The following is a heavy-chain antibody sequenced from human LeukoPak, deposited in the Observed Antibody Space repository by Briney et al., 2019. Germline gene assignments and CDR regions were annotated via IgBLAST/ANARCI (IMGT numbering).Heavy chain of an antibody. D-gene: IGHD3-22*01. V-gene: IGHV1-2*02. Sequence: GASVKVSCKASGYTFTGYYMHWVRQAPGQGLEWMGWINPNSGGTNYAQKFQGRVTMTRDTSISTAYMELSRLRSDDTAVYYCARGELGSTYTPFYYDSSGYYFDYWGQGTLVTVSS. CDR2: INPNSGGT. CDR1: GYTFTGYY. J-gene: IGHJ4*02. CDR3: ARGELGSTYTPFYYDSSGYYFDY.